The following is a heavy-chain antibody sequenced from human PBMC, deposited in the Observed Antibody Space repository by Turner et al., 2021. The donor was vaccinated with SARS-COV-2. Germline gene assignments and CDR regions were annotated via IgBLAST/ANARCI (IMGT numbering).Heavy chain of an antibody. Sequence: VPLVVSGGDLVQPGGSLRPPCAISGVDISENYVAWIRQTPGTGLEWVSIIYAGGNTYYGDSVRGRFTISRDISKNSIYLQMNSLRAEDTALYYCVRDRGRSKGWFDHWGQGTLVTVSS. D-gene: IGHD3-10*01. J-gene: IGHJ5*02. CDR1: GVDISENY. V-gene: IGHV3-66*01. CDR2: IYAGGNT. CDR3: VRDRGRSKGWFDH.